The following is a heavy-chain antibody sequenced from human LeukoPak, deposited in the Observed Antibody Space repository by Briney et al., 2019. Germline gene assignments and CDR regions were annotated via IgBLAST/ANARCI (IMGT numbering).Heavy chain of an antibody. CDR1: GGSVSSGSYY. CDR3: ARRGDGYNFDF. Sequence: SETLSLTCTVSGGSVSSGSYYWSWIRQPPGKGLEWIGYIYYSGSTNYNPSLKSRVTISVDTSKNQFSLKLSSVTAADTAVYYCARRGDGYNFDFWGQGTLVTVSS. J-gene: IGHJ4*02. V-gene: IGHV4-61*01. CDR2: IYYSGST. D-gene: IGHD5-24*01.